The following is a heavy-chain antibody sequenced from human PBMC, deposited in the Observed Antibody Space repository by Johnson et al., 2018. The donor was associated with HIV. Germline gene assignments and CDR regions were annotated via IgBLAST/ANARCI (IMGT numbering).Heavy chain of an antibody. V-gene: IGHV3-30*04. CDR3: ARDQDWGGDYVGYGFDI. D-gene: IGHD4-17*01. CDR2: ISYDGSNK. Sequence: QVQLVESGGGVVQPGRSLRLSCAASGITFSSYAMHWVRQAPGKGLEWVAVISYDGSNKYYADSVKGLFTISRDNSKNTLYLQMNSLRAEDTAVYYCARDQDWGGDYVGYGFDIWGQGTVVTVSS. J-gene: IGHJ3*02. CDR1: GITFSSYA.